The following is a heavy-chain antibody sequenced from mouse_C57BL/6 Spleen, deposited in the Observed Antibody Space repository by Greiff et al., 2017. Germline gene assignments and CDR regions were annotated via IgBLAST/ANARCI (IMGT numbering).Heavy chain of an antibody. V-gene: IGHV5-17*01. J-gene: IGHJ2*01. CDR2: ISSGSSTI. D-gene: IGHD1-1*01. CDR1: GFTFSDYG. Sequence: EVKLMESGGGLVKPGGSLKLSCAASGFTFSDYGMHWVRQAPEKGLEWVAYISSGSSTIYYADTVKGRFTISRDNAKNTLFLQMTSLRSEDTAMYYCARPGADYYGSSSLDYWGQGTTLTVSS. CDR3: ARPGADYYGSSSLDY.